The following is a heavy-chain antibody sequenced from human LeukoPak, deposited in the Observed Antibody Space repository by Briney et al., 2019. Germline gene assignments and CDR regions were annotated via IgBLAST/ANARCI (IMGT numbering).Heavy chain of an antibody. CDR3: AKGTLRFGELEGSGFDY. V-gene: IGHV3-15*01. CDR1: GFTFSNAW. J-gene: IGHJ4*02. CDR2: IKSKTDGGTT. D-gene: IGHD3-10*01. Sequence: PGGSLRLSCAASGFTFSNAWMSWVRQAPGKGLEWVGRIKSKTDGGTTDYAAPVKGRFTISRDDSKNTLYLQMNSLRAEDTAVYYCAKGTLRFGELEGSGFDYWGQGTLVTVSS.